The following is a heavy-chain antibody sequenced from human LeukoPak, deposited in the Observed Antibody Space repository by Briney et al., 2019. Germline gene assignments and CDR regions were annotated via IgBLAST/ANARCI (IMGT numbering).Heavy chain of an antibody. CDR1: GFIFSHYG. V-gene: IGHV3-33*06. J-gene: IGHJ4*02. CDR3: AKDAQRGFDYSNSLEY. Sequence: GRSLRLSCAASGFIFSHYGMHWVRQAPGKGLEWVAVIWHDGSSKYYADSVKGRFTISRGNSENTVYLQMNSLRAEDTAVYYCAKDAQRGFDYSNSLEYWGQGDLVTVSS. D-gene: IGHD4-11*01. CDR2: IWHDGSSK.